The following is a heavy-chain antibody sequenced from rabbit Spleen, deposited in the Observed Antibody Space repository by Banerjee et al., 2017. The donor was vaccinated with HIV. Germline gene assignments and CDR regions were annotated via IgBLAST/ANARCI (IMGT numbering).Heavy chain of an antibody. J-gene: IGHJ6*01. CDR1: GFSFSSAYD. V-gene: IGHV1S45*01. Sequence: QEQLVESGGGLVKPGASLTLTCTASGFSFSSAYDMCWVRQAPGKGLEWIACIYTGNDKTYYASWAKGRFTISKSSSTTVTLQMTSLTAADTATYFCARDTGSSFSSYGMDLWGPGTLVTVS. CDR2: IYTGNDKT. CDR3: ARDTGSSFSSYGMDL. D-gene: IGHD8-1*01.